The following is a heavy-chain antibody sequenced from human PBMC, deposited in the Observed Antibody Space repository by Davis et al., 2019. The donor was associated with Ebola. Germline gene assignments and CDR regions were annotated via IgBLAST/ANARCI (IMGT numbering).Heavy chain of an antibody. V-gene: IGHV4-39*01. CDR3: ARGEVLLWFGELLEPLKGIDY. Sequence: SETLSLTCTVSGGSIISSSSYWGWIRQPPRKGLEWIGSIYYSGITYYNPCLKSRVTISVDTSKNQFSLKLRSVTAADTAVYYCARGEVLLWFGELLEPLKGIDYWGQGTLVTVSS. CDR2: IYYSGIT. CDR1: GGSIISSSSY. D-gene: IGHD3-10*01. J-gene: IGHJ4*02.